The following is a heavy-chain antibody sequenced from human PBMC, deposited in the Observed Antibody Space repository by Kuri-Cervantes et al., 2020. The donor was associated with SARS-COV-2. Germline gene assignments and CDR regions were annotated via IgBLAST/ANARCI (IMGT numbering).Heavy chain of an antibody. Sequence: GGSLRLSCAASGFTFSSYAMHWVRQAPGKGLEWVAVISYDGSNKYYADSVKGRFTISRDNSKNTLYLQMNSLRAEDTAVYYCARDGGGWFDPWGQGTLVTVSS. CDR1: GFTFSSYA. CDR2: ISYDGSNK. V-gene: IGHV3-30*04. J-gene: IGHJ5*02. CDR3: ARDGGGWFDP. D-gene: IGHD3-16*01.